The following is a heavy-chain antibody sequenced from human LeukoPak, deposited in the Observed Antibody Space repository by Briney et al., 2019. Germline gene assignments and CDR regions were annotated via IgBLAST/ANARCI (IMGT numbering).Heavy chain of an antibody. Sequence: ASVKVSCKASGGTFSSYAISWVRQAPGQGLEWMGGIIPIFGTANYAQKFQGRVTITTDESTSTAYMELSSLRSEDTAVYCCAGAQVYSYGYVEYYFDYWGQGTLVTVSS. CDR3: AGAQVYSYGYVEYYFDY. CDR2: IIPIFGTA. J-gene: IGHJ4*02. V-gene: IGHV1-69*05. D-gene: IGHD5-18*01. CDR1: GGTFSSYA.